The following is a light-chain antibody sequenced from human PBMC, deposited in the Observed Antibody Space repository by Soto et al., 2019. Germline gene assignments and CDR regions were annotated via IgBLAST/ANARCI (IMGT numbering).Light chain of an antibody. V-gene: IGKV1-9*01. CDR2: DAY. CDR3: QPPYT. Sequence: DIPLTQSPSLLSASVGDRVTITCRASQGVNNYLAWYQKKPGKAPKLLIYDAYTLQSGVPSRFSGSGSGTEFTLTISSLQPEDFATYYCQPPYTFGQGTKLEIK. J-gene: IGKJ2*01. CDR1: QGVNNY.